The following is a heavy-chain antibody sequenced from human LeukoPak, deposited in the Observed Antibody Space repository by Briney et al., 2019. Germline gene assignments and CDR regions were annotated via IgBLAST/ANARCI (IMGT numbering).Heavy chain of an antibody. J-gene: IGHJ5*02. CDR3: AREGAAATGTP. V-gene: IGHV3-74*01. Sequence: GGSLRLSCAASEFTFSNYWMFWVRQAPGEGLVWVSRINTDGSSTSYADSVKGRFTISRDNAKNTLYLQMSSLRAEDTAVYYCAREGAAATGTPWGQGTLVTVSS. CDR2: INTDGSST. CDR1: EFTFSNYW. D-gene: IGHD6-13*01.